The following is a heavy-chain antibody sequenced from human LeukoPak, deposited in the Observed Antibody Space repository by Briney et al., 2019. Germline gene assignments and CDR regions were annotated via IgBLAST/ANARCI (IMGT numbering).Heavy chain of an antibody. V-gene: IGHV1-69*05. D-gene: IGHD5-18*01. CDR3: AVTKSGYSYGSPSYYFDY. CDR2: IIPIFGTA. Sequence: SSVKVSCKASGGTFSSYAISWVRQAPGQGLEWMGGIIPIFGTANYAQKFQGRVTITTDESTSTAYMELSGLRSEDTAVYYCAVTKSGYSYGSPSYYFDYWGQGTLVTVSS. J-gene: IGHJ4*02. CDR1: GGTFSSYA.